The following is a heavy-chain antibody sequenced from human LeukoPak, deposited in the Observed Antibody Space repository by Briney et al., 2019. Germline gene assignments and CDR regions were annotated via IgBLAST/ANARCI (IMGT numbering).Heavy chain of an antibody. Sequence: PSETLSLTCTVSGGSISSYYWSWIRQPPGKGLEWIGYIYYSGSTNYNPSLKSRVTISVDTSKNQFSLKLSSVTAADTAVYYCARQRGSYYYYMDVWGKGTTVTISS. CDR3: ARQRGSYYYYMDV. V-gene: IGHV4-59*01. D-gene: IGHD6-25*01. J-gene: IGHJ6*03. CDR1: GGSISSYY. CDR2: IYYSGST.